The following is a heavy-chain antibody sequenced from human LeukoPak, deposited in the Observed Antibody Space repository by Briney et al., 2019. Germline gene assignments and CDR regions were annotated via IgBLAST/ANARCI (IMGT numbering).Heavy chain of an antibody. V-gene: IGHV3-23*01. Sequence: PGGSLRLSCAASGFTFSSYAMSWVRQAPGKGLEWVSAISGSGGSTYYADSVKGRFTISRDNSKNTLYLQMSSLRAEDTAVYYCAKGYNCSSTSCLYYYMDVWGKGTTVTDSS. CDR1: GFTFSSYA. CDR3: AKGYNCSSTSCLYYYMDV. CDR2: ISGSGGST. J-gene: IGHJ6*03. D-gene: IGHD2-2*01.